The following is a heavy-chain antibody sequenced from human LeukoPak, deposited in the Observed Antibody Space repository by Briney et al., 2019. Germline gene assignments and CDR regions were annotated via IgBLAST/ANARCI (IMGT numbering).Heavy chain of an antibody. J-gene: IGHJ4*02. D-gene: IGHD2-2*01. CDR3: ARGGCSSTSCELDY. CDR1: GFPFSSYS. CDR2: LSSSSTYI. V-gene: IGHV3-21*01. Sequence: GGSLRLSCAASGFPFSSYSMNWVRQAPGKGLEWVSSLSSSSTYIYYADSVKGRFTISRDNAKNSLYLQMNSLRAEDTAVYYCARGGCSSTSCELDYWGQGTLVTVSS.